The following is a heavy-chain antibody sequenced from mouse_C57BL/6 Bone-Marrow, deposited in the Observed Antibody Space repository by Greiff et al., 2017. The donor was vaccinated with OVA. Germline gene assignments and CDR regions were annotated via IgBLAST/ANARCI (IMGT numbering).Heavy chain of an antibody. Sequence: QVQLKESGPELVKPGASVKISCKASGYSFTSYYIHWVKQRPGQGLEWIGWIYPGSGNTKYNEKFKGKATLTADTSSSTAYMQLSSLTSEDSAVYYCARRGLGYFDYWGQGTTLTVSS. CDR1: GYSFTSYY. CDR3: ARRGLGYFDY. J-gene: IGHJ2*01. V-gene: IGHV1-66*01. D-gene: IGHD4-1*01. CDR2: IYPGSGNT.